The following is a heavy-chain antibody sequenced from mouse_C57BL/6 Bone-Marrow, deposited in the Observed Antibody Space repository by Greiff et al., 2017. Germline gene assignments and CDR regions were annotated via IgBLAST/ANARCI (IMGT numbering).Heavy chain of an antibody. Sequence: QVQLQQPGAELVRPGSSVKLSCKASGYTFTSYWMHWVKQRPIQGLEWIGNIDPSDSETHYNQKFKDKATLTVDKSSSTAYMQLSSLTSEDSAVYYGASCPFYYGSSCGYFDVWGTGTTVTVSS. CDR1: GYTFTSYW. V-gene: IGHV1-52*01. CDR3: ASCPFYYGSSCGYFDV. CDR2: IDPSDSET. D-gene: IGHD1-1*01. J-gene: IGHJ1*03.